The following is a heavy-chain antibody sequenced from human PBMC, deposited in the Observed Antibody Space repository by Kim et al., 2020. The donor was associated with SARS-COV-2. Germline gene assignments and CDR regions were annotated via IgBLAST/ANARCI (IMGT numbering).Heavy chain of an antibody. V-gene: IGHV4-39*01. CDR3: ARGWERFLEWMGSHYGMDV. CDR2: IYYSGST. CDR1: GGSISSSSYY. J-gene: IGHJ6*02. Sequence: SETLSLTCTVSGGSISSSSYYWGWIRQPPGKGLEWIGSIYYSGSTYYNPSLKSRVTISVDTSKNQFSLKLSSVTAADTAVYYCARGWERFLEWMGSHYGMDVWGQGTTVTVSS. D-gene: IGHD3-3*01.